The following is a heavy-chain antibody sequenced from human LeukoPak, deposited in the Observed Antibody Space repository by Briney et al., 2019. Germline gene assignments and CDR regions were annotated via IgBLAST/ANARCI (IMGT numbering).Heavy chain of an antibody. J-gene: IGHJ3*02. CDR2: IYYSGST. Sequence: PSETLSLTCTVSGGSISSYYWSWIRQPPGKGLEWIGYIYYSGSTNYNPSLKSRVTISVDTSKNQFSLKLSSVTAADTAVYYCARDDQGDLSAFDIWGQGAMVTVSS. D-gene: IGHD4-17*01. CDR1: GGSISSYY. CDR3: ARDDQGDLSAFDI. V-gene: IGHV4-59*01.